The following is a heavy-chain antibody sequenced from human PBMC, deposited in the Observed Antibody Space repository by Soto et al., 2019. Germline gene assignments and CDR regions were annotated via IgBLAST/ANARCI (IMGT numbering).Heavy chain of an antibody. D-gene: IGHD4-4*01. CDR2: ISGSGGST. J-gene: IGHJ6*03. CDR3: AKVVDSNYYYYYMDV. V-gene: IGHV3-23*01. CDR1: GFTFSSYA. Sequence: GGSLRLSCAASGFTFSSYAMSWVRQAPGKGLEWVSAISGSGGSTYYADSVKGRFTISRDNSKNTLYLQMNSLRAEDTAVYYCAKVVDSNYYYYYMDVWGKGTTVTVSS.